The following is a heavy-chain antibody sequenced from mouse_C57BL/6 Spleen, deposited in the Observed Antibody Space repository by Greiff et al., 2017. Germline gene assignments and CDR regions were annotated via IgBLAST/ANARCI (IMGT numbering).Heavy chain of an antibody. J-gene: IGHJ3*01. V-gene: IGHV1-81*01. CDR1: GYTFTSYG. CDR2: IYPRSGNT. CDR3: ASDSNVAY. Sequence: QVQLKESGAELARPGASVKLSCKASGYTFTSYGISWVKQRTGQGLEWIGEIYPRSGNTYYNEKFKGKATLTADKSSSTAYMELRSLTSEDSAVYFCASDSNVAYWGQGTLVTVSA. D-gene: IGHD2-5*01.